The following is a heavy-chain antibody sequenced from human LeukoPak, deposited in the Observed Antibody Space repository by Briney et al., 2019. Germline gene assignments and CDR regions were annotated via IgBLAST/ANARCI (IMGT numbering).Heavy chain of an antibody. V-gene: IGHV3-23*01. CDR2: ISGSGGST. CDR1: GFTFSTYS. D-gene: IGHD6-19*01. CDR3: ASDTVAGADY. J-gene: IGHJ4*02. Sequence: GGSLRLSCAASGFTFSTYSMNWVRQAPGKGLEWVSAISGSGGSTYYADSVKGRFTISRDNSKNTLYLQMNSLRAEDTAVYYCASDTVAGADYWGQGTLVTVSS.